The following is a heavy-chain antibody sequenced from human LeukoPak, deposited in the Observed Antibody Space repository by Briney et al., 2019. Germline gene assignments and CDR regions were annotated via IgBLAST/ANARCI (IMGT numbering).Heavy chain of an antibody. CDR3: AKDTKYYYDSSGYFDY. CDR2: ISWNSGSI. CDR1: GFTFDDYA. Sequence: GGSLRLSCAASGFTFDDYAMHWVRQAPGKGLEWVSGISWNSGSIGYADSVKGRFTISRDNAKNSLYLQMNSLRAKDTALYYCAKDTKYYYDSSGYFDYWGQGTLVTVSS. J-gene: IGHJ4*02. V-gene: IGHV3-9*01. D-gene: IGHD3-22*01.